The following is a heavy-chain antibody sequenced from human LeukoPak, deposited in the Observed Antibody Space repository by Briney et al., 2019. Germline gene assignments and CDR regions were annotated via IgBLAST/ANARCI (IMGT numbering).Heavy chain of an antibody. CDR1: GDSVSNDSAA. CDR3: ARDEAGAHYYYYYMDV. D-gene: IGHD6-19*01. Sequence: SQTLSLTCAISGDSVSNDSAAWNWIRQSPSRGLEWLGRTFYRSKWFNDFATPFKSRITITPDTSKNQVSLLLNSVTPEDTAVYYCARDEAGAHYYYYYMDVWGKGTTVTISS. J-gene: IGHJ6*03. CDR2: TFYRSKWFN. V-gene: IGHV6-1*01.